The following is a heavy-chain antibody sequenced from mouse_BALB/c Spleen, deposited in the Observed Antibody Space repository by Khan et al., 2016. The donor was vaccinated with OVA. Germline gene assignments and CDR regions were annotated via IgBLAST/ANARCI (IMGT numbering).Heavy chain of an antibody. J-gene: IGHJ2*01. CDR3: AKNERDDVDVDY. CDR2: IYPYNDDT. CDR1: GYTFTSYV. Sequence: IQLVQSGPEVVKPGASVKMSCKASGYTFTSYVIHWMKQKPGQALEWIGYIYPYNDDTKYNENFKGKATLTSDKSSSTAYMELRSLTSEDSAVYYGAKNERDDVDVDYWGQGTTRAVAA. V-gene: IGHV1S136*01. D-gene: IGHD2-14*01.